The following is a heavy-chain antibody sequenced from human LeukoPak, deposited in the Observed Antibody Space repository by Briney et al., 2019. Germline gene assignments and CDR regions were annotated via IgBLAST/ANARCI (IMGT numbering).Heavy chain of an antibody. CDR2: IYTSGST. CDR1: GGSLSSYY. CDR3: ARDFYGGNSDAFDI. Sequence: SETLSLTCTVSGGSLSSYYWSWIRQPAGKGLEWIGRIYTSGSTNYNPSLRSRVTMSVDTSKNQFSLKLSSVTAADTAVYYCARDFYGGNSDAFDIWGQGTMVTVSS. V-gene: IGHV4-4*07. J-gene: IGHJ3*02. D-gene: IGHD4-23*01.